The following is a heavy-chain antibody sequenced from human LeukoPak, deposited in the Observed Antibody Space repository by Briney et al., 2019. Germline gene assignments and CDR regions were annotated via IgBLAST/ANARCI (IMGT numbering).Heavy chain of an antibody. V-gene: IGHV4-4*07. CDR3: AKSFGSGWYYFDY. CDR1: GGSISSYY. Sequence: SETLSLTCTVSGGSISSYYWSWIRQPAGKGLEWIGRIYTSASTNYNPSLKSRVSISVDTSKNQFSLNLNSVTAADTAVYYCAKSFGSGWYYFDYWGQRTLVTVSS. J-gene: IGHJ4*02. CDR2: IYTSAST. D-gene: IGHD6-19*01.